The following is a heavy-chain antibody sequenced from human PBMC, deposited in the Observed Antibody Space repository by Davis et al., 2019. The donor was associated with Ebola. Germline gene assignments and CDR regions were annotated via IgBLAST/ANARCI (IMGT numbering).Heavy chain of an antibody. CDR3: ARDRTPFGMVRGVLGY. V-gene: IGHV3-30*03. CDR1: GFTFSSYG. J-gene: IGHJ4*02. D-gene: IGHD3-10*01. Sequence: GGSLRLSCAASGFTFSSYGMHWVRQAPGKGLEWVAVISYDGSNKYYADSVKGRFTISRDNSKNTLYLQMNSLRAEDTAVYYCARDRTPFGMVRGVLGYWGQGTLVTVSS. CDR2: ISYDGSNK.